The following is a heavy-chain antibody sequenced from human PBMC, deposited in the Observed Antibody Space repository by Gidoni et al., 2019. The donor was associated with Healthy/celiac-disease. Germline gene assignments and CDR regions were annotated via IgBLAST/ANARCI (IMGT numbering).Heavy chain of an antibody. V-gene: IGHV3-11*01. J-gene: IGHJ6*02. CDR3: ARETGGMDV. CDR1: GFTFSDDD. CDR2: ISSSGSTI. Sequence: QVQLVESGGGLVQPGGSLRRSCEASGFTFSDDDMSWIRHAPGKWREWVSYISSSGSTIYYADSVKGRFTISMDNAKNSLYLQMNSLRAEDTAVYYCARETGGMDVWGQGTTVTVSS. D-gene: IGHD3-10*01.